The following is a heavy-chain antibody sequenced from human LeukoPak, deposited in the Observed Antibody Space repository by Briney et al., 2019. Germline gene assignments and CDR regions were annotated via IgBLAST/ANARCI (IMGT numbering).Heavy chain of an antibody. D-gene: IGHD3-22*01. CDR3: ARNPPTVYDSSGYYLGPFDY. V-gene: IGHV1-69*06. CDR1: GYTFTGYY. CDR2: IIPIFGTA. J-gene: IGHJ4*02. Sequence: GASVKVSCKASGYTFTGYYMHWVRQAPGQGLEWMGGIIPIFGTANYAQKFQGRVTITADKSTSTAYMELSSLRSEDTAVYYCARNPPTVYDSSGYYLGPFDYWGQGTLVTVSS.